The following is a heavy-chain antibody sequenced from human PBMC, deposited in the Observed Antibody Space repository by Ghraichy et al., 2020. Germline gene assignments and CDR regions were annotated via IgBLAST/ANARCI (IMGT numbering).Heavy chain of an antibody. CDR3: ARHSSSYSSSWFPIYYFDY. D-gene: IGHD6-13*01. Sequence: SETLSLTCTVSGGSISSSSYYWGWIRQPPGKGLEWIGSIYYSGSTYYNPSLKSRVTISVDTSKNQFSLKLSSVTAADTAVYYCARHSSSYSSSWFPIYYFDYWGQGTLVTVSS. J-gene: IGHJ4*02. CDR1: GGSISSSSYY. CDR2: IYYSGST. V-gene: IGHV4-39*01.